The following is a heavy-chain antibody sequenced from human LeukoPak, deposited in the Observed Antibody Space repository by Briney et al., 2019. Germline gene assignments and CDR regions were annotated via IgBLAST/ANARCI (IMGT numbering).Heavy chain of an antibody. CDR1: GFSFSPYT. CDR3: AVCSSTSCRDY. Sequence: GGSLRLSCAASGFSFSPYTMHWVREAPGEGLEWVSSVSSGGSNVFYGDSLKGRFTNSRDNAKNSLHLQMNSLRVEETAIYFCAVCSSTSCRDYWGQGTVVSVSS. V-gene: IGHV3-21*01. CDR2: VSSGGSNV. J-gene: IGHJ4*02. D-gene: IGHD2-2*01.